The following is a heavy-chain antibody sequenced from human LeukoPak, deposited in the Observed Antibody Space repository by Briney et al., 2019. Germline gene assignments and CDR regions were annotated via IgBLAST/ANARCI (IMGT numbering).Heavy chain of an antibody. CDR2: IYYSGST. D-gene: IGHD3-3*01. CDR1: GGSISSGGYY. CDR3: ARLITPRRFLEWPWGRFDP. V-gene: IGHV4-39*01. Sequence: PSQTLSLTCTVSGGSISSGGYYWSWIRQPPGKGLEWIGSIYYSGSTYYNPSLKSRVTISVDTSKNQFSLKLSSVTAADTAVYYCARLITPRRFLEWPWGRFDPRGQGTLVTVSS. J-gene: IGHJ5*02.